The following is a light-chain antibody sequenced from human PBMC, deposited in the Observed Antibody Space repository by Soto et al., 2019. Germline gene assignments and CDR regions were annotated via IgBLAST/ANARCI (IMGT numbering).Light chain of an antibody. Sequence: IVLTQSPATLSLSPGERATLSCGASQSVSSSYLAWYQQKPGLAPRLLISDASSAATGIPDRFSGSGSGTDFTLTISRVEPEDFAVYYCQQYGTLPWTFGQGTKVDIK. CDR3: QQYGTLPWT. CDR1: QSVSSSY. V-gene: IGKV3D-20*01. CDR2: DAS. J-gene: IGKJ2*01.